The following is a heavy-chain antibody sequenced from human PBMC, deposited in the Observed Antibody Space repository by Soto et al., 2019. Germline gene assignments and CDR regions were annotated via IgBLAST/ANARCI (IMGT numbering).Heavy chain of an antibody. V-gene: IGHV1-69*12. CDR2: IIPMFGTA. CDR3: ASGIQLWLRRINNGYSG. D-gene: IGHD5-18*01. J-gene: IGHJ4*02. Sequence: QVQLMQSGAEVKKPESSVKVSCKAPGGTFSTYAISWVRQAPGQGLEWMGGIIPMFGTANYAQRFQDRVTITADESTNTVYIELSSLRSEDTAVYFCASGIQLWLRRINNGYSGWGQGTLVTVSS. CDR1: GGTFSTYA.